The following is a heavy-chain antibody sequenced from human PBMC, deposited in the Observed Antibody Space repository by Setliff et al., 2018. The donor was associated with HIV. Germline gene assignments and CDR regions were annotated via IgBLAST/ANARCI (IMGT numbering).Heavy chain of an antibody. Sequence: PSETVSLTCTVSGGSISSHYWSWIRQSPKTGLEWIGYIYASGVTSYNPSLKSRVTISIDTSKNQFSLKLNSMTAADTAVYYCATRPAGSYWYGVFDFWGRGMLVTVSS. J-gene: IGHJ4*02. D-gene: IGHD6-13*01. CDR1: GGSISSHY. CDR2: IYASGVT. CDR3: ATRPAGSYWYGVFDF. V-gene: IGHV4-4*09.